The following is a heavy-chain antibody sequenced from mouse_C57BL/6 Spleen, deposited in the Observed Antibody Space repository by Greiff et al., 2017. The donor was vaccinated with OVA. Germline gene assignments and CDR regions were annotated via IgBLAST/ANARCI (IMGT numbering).Heavy chain of an antibody. CDR3: AREYYGSRTGAMDY. J-gene: IGHJ4*01. D-gene: IGHD1-1*01. Sequence: QVQLQQPGAELVRPGTSVKLSCKASGYTFTSYWMHWVKQRPGQGLEWIGVIDPSDSYTNYNQKFKGKAKLTVDTSSSTAYMQLSSLTSEDSAVYYCAREYYGSRTGAMDYWGQGTSVTVSS. V-gene: IGHV1-59*01. CDR2: IDPSDSYT. CDR1: GYTFTSYW.